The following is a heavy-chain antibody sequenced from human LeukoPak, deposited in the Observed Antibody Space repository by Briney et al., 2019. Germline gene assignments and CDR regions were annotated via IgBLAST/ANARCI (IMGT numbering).Heavy chain of an antibody. Sequence: ASVKVSCKASGGTFSSYAISWVRQAPGQGLEWMGGVIPNSGGTNYAQKFQGRVTMTRDTSISTAYMELSRLRSDDTAVYYCATTVTKAGYYYYYMDVWGKGTTVTVSS. CDR2: VIPNSGGT. D-gene: IGHD4-17*01. CDR1: GGTFSSYA. CDR3: ATTVTKAGYYYYYMDV. J-gene: IGHJ6*03. V-gene: IGHV1-2*02.